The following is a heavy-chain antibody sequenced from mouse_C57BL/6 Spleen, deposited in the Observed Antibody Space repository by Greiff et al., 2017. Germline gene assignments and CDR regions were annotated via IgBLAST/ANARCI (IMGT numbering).Heavy chain of an antibody. J-gene: IGHJ3*01. V-gene: IGHV1-55*01. D-gene: IGHD2-3*01. Sequence: QVQLQQPGAELVKPGASVKMSCKASGYTFTSYWITWVKQRPGQGLEWIGDIYPGSGSTNYNEKFKSKATLTVDTSSSTAYMQLSSLTSEDAAVYYCAREGDGYLTWFAYWGQGTLVTVSA. CDR3: AREGDGYLTWFAY. CDR2: IYPGSGST. CDR1: GYTFTSYW.